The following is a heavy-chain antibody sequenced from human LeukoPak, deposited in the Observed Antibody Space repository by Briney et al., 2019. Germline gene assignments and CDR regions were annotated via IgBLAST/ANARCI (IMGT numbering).Heavy chain of an antibody. CDR3: AREAAAAGHFQH. V-gene: IGHV1-18*01. CDR1: GYTFTSYG. D-gene: IGHD6-13*01. Sequence: GASVKVSCKASGYTFTSYGISWVRQAPGQGLEWMGWISAYNGNTNYAQKLQGRVTMTTDTSTSTAYMELSSLRSEDTAVYYCAREAAAAGHFQHWGQGTLVTVSS. CDR2: ISAYNGNT. J-gene: IGHJ1*01.